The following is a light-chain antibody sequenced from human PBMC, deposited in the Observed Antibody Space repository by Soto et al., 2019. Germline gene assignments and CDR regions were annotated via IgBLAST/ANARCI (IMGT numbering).Light chain of an antibody. J-gene: IGKJ5*01. CDR2: GAS. Sequence: ELVLTQSPGTLSLSPGARATLSCRASQSVSSDLAWYQQKPGQAPRLLIYGASKRATDIPARFTGIVSGTDFTLTIRRLEPEDFAAYYGQQRSSWPPITFGQGTRLEIK. V-gene: IGKV3-11*01. CDR1: QSVSSD. CDR3: QQRSSWPPIT.